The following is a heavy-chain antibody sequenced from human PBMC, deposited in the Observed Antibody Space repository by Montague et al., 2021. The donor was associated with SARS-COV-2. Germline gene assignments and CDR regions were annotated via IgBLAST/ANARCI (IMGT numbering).Heavy chain of an antibody. CDR1: GGSFSGYY. J-gene: IGHJ6*02. V-gene: IGHV4-34*01. D-gene: IGHD4-17*01. CDR3: ARSTVTNSPFGFSNKLRSRYNGIDV. Sequence: SETLSLTCAVYGGSFSGYYLNWIRQPPGKGLEWIGEINHSGSTNYNPSLKSRVTIAVDTSKNQVSPKLTSVTAADTAVFYCARSTVTNSPFGFSNKLRSRYNGIDVWGQGTTVTVSS. CDR2: INHSGST.